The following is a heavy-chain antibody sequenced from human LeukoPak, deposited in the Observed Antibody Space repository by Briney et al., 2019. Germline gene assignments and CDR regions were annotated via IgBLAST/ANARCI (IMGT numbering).Heavy chain of an antibody. CDR1: GGSISSYY. CDR3: ARVHYGLGIDY. CDR2: IYYSGST. Sequence: SETLSLTXTVSGGSISSYYWSWIRQPPGKGLEWIGYIYYSGSTNYNPSLKSRVTISVDTSKNQFSLKLSSVTAADTAVYYCARVHYGLGIDYWGQGTLVTVSS. V-gene: IGHV4-59*01. J-gene: IGHJ4*02. D-gene: IGHD3-10*01.